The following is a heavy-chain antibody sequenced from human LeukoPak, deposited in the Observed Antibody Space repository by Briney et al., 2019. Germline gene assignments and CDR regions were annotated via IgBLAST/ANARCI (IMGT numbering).Heavy chain of an antibody. J-gene: IGHJ6*02. Sequence: GGSLRLSCAASGFTFDDYAMHWVRQAPGKGLEWVSGISWNSGSIGYADSVKGRFTISRDNAKNSLYLQINSLRAEDTALYYCALVPAAIRGYYYYGMDVWGQGTTVTVSS. D-gene: IGHD2-2*02. CDR3: ALVPAAIRGYYYYGMDV. CDR1: GFTFDDYA. V-gene: IGHV3-9*01. CDR2: ISWNSGSI.